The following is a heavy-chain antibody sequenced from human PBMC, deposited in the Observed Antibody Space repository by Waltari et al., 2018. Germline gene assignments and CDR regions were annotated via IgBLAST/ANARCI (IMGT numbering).Heavy chain of an antibody. CDR2: IIPIFGTA. Sequence: QVQLGESGGEGKKPGSSVKVSCKASGGTFSSYAISWVRQAPGQGLEWMGGIIPIFGTANYAQKFQGRVTITADESTSTAYMELSSLRSEDTAVYYCAREPFRVFGGYDHWFDPWGQGTLVTVSS. CDR1: GGTFSSYA. J-gene: IGHJ5*02. V-gene: IGHV1-69*12. D-gene: IGHD5-12*01. CDR3: AREPFRVFGGYDHWFDP.